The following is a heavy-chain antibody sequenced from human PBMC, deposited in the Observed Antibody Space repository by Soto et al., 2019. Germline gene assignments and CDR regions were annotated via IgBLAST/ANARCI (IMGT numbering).Heavy chain of an antibody. D-gene: IGHD2-15*01. Sequence: LSLTCTVSGVSVTSGSYYCSWIRQPPGKGLERIGYIYYSGSTNYNPSLKSRVTISVDTSKNQVSLKLSSVTAADTAVYYCAMRFVVSAGTHEYWGQGTLVTSPQ. J-gene: IGHJ4*02. CDR2: IYYSGST. V-gene: IGHV4-61*01. CDR3: AMRFVVSAGTHEY. CDR1: GVSVTSGSYY.